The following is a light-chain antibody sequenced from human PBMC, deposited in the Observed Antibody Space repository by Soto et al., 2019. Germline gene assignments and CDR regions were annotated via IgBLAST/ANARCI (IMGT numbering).Light chain of an antibody. Sequence: QSVLTQPRSVSGSPGQSVTISCTGTSSDVGGYNFVSWYQHHPGKAPKLMIYDVSKRPSGVPDRFSGSKSGNTASLTISGLQAEDEADYYCCSYAGSYTFDVFGTGTKLTVL. CDR1: SSDVGGYNF. CDR3: CSYAGSYTFDV. J-gene: IGLJ1*01. CDR2: DVS. V-gene: IGLV2-11*01.